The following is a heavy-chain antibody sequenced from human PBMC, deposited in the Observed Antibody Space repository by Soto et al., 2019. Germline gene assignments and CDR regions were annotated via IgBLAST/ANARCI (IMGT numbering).Heavy chain of an antibody. J-gene: IGHJ4*02. CDR2: IDPSDSYT. Sequence: PGEFLKVSCRGSGYSFTSYCISWVRQMPGKGLGWMGRIDPSDSYTNYSPSFQGHVTISADKSISTAYLQWSSLKASDTAMYYCARQEAAALYWGQGTLVTVSS. CDR3: ARQEAAALY. CDR1: GYSFTSYC. V-gene: IGHV5-10-1*01. D-gene: IGHD6-13*01.